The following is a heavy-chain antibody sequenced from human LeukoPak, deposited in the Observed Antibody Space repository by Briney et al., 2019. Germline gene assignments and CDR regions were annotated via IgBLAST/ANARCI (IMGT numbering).Heavy chain of an antibody. CDR3: ARDGLNWFDP. V-gene: IGHV4-59*01. CDR2: IYYSGST. J-gene: IGHJ5*02. Sequence: SGTLSLTCTVSGGSISSYYWSWIRQPPGKGLEWIGYIYYSGSTNYNPSLKSRVTISVDTSKNQFSLKLSSVTAADTAVYYCARDGLNWFDPWGQGTLVTVSS. CDR1: GGSISSYY. D-gene: IGHD5-12*01.